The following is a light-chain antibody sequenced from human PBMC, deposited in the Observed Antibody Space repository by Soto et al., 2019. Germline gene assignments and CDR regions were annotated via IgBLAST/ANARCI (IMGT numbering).Light chain of an antibody. CDR3: QQSYNTPRA. CDR1: QSISID. V-gene: IGKV1-39*01. Sequence: DIQMTQSPSSLSASVGDRVTITCRASQSISIDLNWYQQKPGKAPKLLIYAASSLQSGVPSRFSGSGSGTDFTLTISSLQPEDSATYYCQQSYNTPRAFGQGTNLEI. J-gene: IGKJ2*01. CDR2: AAS.